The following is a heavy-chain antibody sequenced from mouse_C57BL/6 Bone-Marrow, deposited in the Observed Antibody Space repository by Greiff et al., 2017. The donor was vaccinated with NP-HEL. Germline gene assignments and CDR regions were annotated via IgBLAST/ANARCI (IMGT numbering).Heavy chain of an antibody. Sequence: EVMLVESGGGLVKPGGSLKLSCAASGFTFSSYAMSWVRQTPEKRLEWVATISDGGSYTYYPDNVKGRFTISRDNAKNNLYLQMSHLKSEDTAMYYCARDRADGYPYYFDYWGQGTTLTVSS. CDR3: ARDRADGYPYYFDY. D-gene: IGHD2-3*01. CDR1: GFTFSSYA. CDR2: ISDGGSYT. V-gene: IGHV5-4*01. J-gene: IGHJ2*01.